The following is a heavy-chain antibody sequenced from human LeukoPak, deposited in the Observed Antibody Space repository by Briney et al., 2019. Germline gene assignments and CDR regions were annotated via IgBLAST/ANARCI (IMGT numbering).Heavy chain of an antibody. CDR2: IIPIFGTA. V-gene: IGHV1-69*01. J-gene: IGHJ6*02. Sequence: SSVKVSCKASGGTFSSYDISWVRQAPGQGLEWMGGIIPIFGTANYAQKFQGRVTITADESTSTAYMELSSLRSEDTAVYYCANRRRASRGYGMDVWGQGITVTVSS. D-gene: IGHD1-1*01. CDR3: ANRRRASRGYGMDV. CDR1: GGTFSSYD.